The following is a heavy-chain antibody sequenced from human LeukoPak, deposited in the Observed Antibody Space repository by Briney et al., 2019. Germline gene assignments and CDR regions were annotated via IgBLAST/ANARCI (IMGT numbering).Heavy chain of an antibody. CDR3: TSRYLRGGYYYYYYMDV. V-gene: IGHV3-15*01. J-gene: IGHJ6*03. Sequence: PGGSLRLSCAASGFTFSNAWMSWVRQAPGKGLEWVGRIKSKTDGGTTDYAAPVKGRFTISRDDSKNTLYLQMNSLKTEDTAVYYCTSRYLRGGYYYYYYMDVWGKGTTVTISS. D-gene: IGHD2/OR15-2a*01. CDR1: GFTFSNAW. CDR2: IKSKTDGGTT.